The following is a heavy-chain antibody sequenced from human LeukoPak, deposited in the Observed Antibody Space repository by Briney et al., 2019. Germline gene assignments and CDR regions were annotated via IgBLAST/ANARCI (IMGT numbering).Heavy chain of an antibody. CDR3: ARGALDAATPFDS. CDR1: GFTVSSNY. Sequence: GGSLRLSCAASGFTVSSNYMSWVRQAPGKGLEWVPSISSSSSYIYYADSLKGRFTISRDNAKKSVYLQMNSLRAEDTAVYYCARGALDAATPFDSWGQGTLVTVSS. D-gene: IGHD2-15*01. V-gene: IGHV3-21*01. J-gene: IGHJ5*01. CDR2: ISSSSSYI.